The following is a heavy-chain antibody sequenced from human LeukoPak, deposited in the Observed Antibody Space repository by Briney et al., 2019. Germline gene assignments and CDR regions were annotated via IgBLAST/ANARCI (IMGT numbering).Heavy chain of an antibody. D-gene: IGHD2-2*01. V-gene: IGHV3-30-3*01. CDR1: GYTFTSYA. Sequence: SCKASGYTFTSYAMHWVRQAPGKGLEWVAVISYDGSNKYYADSVKGRFTISRDNSKNTLYLQMNSLRAEDTAVYYCARGQLCSSTSCYAIYSGGDAFDIWGQGTMVTVSS. CDR3: ARGQLCSSTSCYAIYSGGDAFDI. J-gene: IGHJ3*02. CDR2: ISYDGSNK.